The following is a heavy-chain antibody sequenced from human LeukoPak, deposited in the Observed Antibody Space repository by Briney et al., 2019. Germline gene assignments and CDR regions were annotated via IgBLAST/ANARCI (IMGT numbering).Heavy chain of an antibody. CDR3: AKSRGFGELLRYYFDC. Sequence: PGGTLRLSCAASGFTFSSYGMSWVRQAPGKGLEWVSSIGGRGGSAYYADSVKGRFTISRDNSKNTLYLQMNSLRAEDTAVYYCAKSRGFGELLRYYFDCWGQGTLVTVSS. V-gene: IGHV3-23*01. D-gene: IGHD3-10*01. CDR2: IGGRGGSA. CDR1: GFTFSSYG. J-gene: IGHJ4*02.